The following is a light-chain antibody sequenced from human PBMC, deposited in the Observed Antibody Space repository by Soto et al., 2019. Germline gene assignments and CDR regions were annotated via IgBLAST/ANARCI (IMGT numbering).Light chain of an antibody. CDR3: QQYNKWPRT. CDR2: GAS. V-gene: IGKV3-15*01. CDR1: QSVNSIY. J-gene: IGKJ1*01. Sequence: IVLTQSPATLSLSPGERATLSCRASQSVNSIYLAWYQHKPGQAPRLLIYGASFRATGMPARFSGSGFGTELSVAVSSLQSGDLAVYYCQQYNKWPRTFGQGTKVDIK.